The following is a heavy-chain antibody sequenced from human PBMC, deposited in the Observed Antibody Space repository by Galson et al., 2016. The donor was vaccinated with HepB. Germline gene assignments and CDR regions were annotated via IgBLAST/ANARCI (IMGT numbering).Heavy chain of an antibody. CDR3: VRHRRGDHGANSFVWGYVLRTYPFEHDY. CDR1: GYMLTDYW. Sequence: QSGAEVKKPGESLKISCKGSGYMLTDYWIGWVRQMPGKGLDWMGIIYPGESDARYSPSFQGQVTISADNSISTAYLQWSSLKASDTAMYYCVRHRRGDHGANSFVWGYVLRTYPFEHDYWDQGTLVTVSS. J-gene: IGHJ4*02. D-gene: IGHD4-23*01. CDR2: IYPGESDA. V-gene: IGHV5-51*01.